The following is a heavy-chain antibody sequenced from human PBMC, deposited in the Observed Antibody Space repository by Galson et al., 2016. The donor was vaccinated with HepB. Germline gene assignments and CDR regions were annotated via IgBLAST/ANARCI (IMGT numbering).Heavy chain of an antibody. V-gene: IGHV1-46*03. CDR3: ARGRYYGMDV. Sequence: SVKISCKASGYTFTNYNMHWVRQAPGQGLEWMGIINPSAGSTSYAQKFQGRVTMTRDTSTSTVYMELSSLRTEDTAVYYCARGRYYGMDVWGQGATVTVSS. CDR1: GYTFTNYN. J-gene: IGHJ6*02. CDR2: INPSAGST.